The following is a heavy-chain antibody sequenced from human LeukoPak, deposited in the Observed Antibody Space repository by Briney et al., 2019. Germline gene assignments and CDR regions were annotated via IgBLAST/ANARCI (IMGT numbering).Heavy chain of an antibody. Sequence: GGSLRLSCVDSGCTFSSYAMSWVRQAPGKGLEWVSGISGDGDSTYNADSVKGRFTISRDNSKNTLYLQMNSLRAEDTAVYYCAKDGVGGYAYGDYYYYYMDVWGKGTTVTVSS. D-gene: IGHD5-18*01. J-gene: IGHJ6*03. CDR3: AKDGVGGYAYGDYYYYYMDV. V-gene: IGHV3-23*01. CDR1: GCTFSSYA. CDR2: ISGDGDST.